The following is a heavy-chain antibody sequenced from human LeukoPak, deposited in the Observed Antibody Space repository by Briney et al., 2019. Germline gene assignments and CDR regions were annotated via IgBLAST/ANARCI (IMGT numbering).Heavy chain of an antibody. Sequence: GGSLRLSCAASGFTFSDYYMSWIRQAPGKGLEWVSYISSSGSTIYYADSVKGRFTISRDNAKNSLYLQMNSLRAEDTAVYYCASPDAIVGAQQAPWSDAFDIWGQGTMVTVSS. CDR1: GFTFSDYY. CDR3: ASPDAIVGAQQAPWSDAFDI. V-gene: IGHV3-11*04. D-gene: IGHD1-26*01. J-gene: IGHJ3*02. CDR2: ISSSGSTI.